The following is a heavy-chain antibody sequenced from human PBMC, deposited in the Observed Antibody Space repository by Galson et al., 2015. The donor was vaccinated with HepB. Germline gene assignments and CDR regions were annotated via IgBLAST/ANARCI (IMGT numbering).Heavy chain of an antibody. CDR2: IIPIFGIA. CDR1: GGTFSSYA. CDR3: ARDQPARSLRGVDRRGFYGMDV. J-gene: IGHJ6*02. D-gene: IGHD2-15*01. V-gene: IGHV1-69*13. Sequence: SVKVSCKASGGTFSSYAISWVRQAPGQGLEWMGGIIPIFGIANYAQKFQGRVTITADESTSTAYMELSSLRSEDTAVYYCARDQPARSLRGVDRRGFYGMDVWGQGTTVTVSS.